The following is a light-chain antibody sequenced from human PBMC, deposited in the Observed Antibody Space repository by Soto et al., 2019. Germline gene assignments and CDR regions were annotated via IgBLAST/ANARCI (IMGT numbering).Light chain of an antibody. CDR2: GAS. V-gene: IGKV1-39*01. Sequence: DIQMTQSPSPLSASVGDRVTITCRASQTISTYLNWYQQKPGKAPKLLIYGASSLQSGVPSRFSGSGSGTDFTLTISSLQPEDFATYYCQQYNSYRTFGQGTKVDI. CDR1: QTISTY. J-gene: IGKJ1*01. CDR3: QQYNSYRT.